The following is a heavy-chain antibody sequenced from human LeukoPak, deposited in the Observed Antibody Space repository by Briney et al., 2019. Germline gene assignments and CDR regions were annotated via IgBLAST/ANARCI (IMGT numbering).Heavy chain of an antibody. D-gene: IGHD3-9*01. Sequence: GASVKVSCKASGYTFTSYGISWVRQAPGQGLEWMGWISAYNGNTNYAQKLQGRVTMTTDTSTSTAYMELRSLRSDDTAVYYCAGEPPEPLTPYYDILTGYWGWDYYYGMDVWGQGTTVTVSS. CDR2: ISAYNGNT. J-gene: IGHJ6*02. V-gene: IGHV1-18*01. CDR3: AGEPPEPLTPYYDILTGYWGWDYYYGMDV. CDR1: GYTFTSYG.